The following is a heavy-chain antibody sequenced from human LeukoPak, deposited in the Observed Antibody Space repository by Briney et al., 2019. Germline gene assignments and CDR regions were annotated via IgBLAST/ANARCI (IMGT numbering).Heavy chain of an antibody. Sequence: PGRSLRLSCAASGFTFSSFWMTWVRQAPGKGLEWVANIKQDGSEKYYVDSVKGRFTISRDNAKNSLFLQMNSLRAEDTAVYYCARDQAGFDPWGRGTRVTVSS. CDR1: GFTFSSFW. CDR3: ARDQAGFDP. CDR2: IKQDGSEK. J-gene: IGHJ5*02. V-gene: IGHV3-7*01.